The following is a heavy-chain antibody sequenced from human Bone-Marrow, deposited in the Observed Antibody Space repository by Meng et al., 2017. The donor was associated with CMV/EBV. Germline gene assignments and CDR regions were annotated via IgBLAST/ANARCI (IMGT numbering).Heavy chain of an antibody. J-gene: IGHJ5*02. CDR2: INPSGGST. CDR1: GYSFTSYY. Sequence: ASVKVSCKASGYSFTSYYMHWVRQAPGQGLEWMGIINPSGGSTSYAQKFQGRVTMTRDTSTSTVYMELSSLRSEDTAVYYCARGLVVVPAAIPWLFDPWGQGTLVTVSS. D-gene: IGHD2-2*02. V-gene: IGHV1-46*01. CDR3: ARGLVVVPAAIPWLFDP.